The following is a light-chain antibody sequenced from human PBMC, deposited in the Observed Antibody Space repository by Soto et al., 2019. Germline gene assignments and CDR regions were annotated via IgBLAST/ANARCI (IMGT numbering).Light chain of an antibody. Sequence: VLTQSPVTLSLSPGDRATLSCRASQSVSSLLAWYQQKPGQAPRLLVYGASNRATGIPARFSGSGSGTDFTLTISSLEPDDFGVYYCHQRSNWPPSFGPGTTVDVK. CDR3: HQRSNWPPS. CDR2: GAS. J-gene: IGKJ3*01. V-gene: IGKV3-11*01. CDR1: QSVSSL.